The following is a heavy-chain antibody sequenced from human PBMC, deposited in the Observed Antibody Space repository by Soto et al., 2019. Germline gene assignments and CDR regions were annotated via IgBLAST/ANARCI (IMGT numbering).Heavy chain of an antibody. V-gene: IGHV5-51*01. CDR3: TRTSAAGKNHYGMDG. Sequence: GESLKISCKGSGYSFTSYWIGWVRQMPGKGLEWMGIIYPGDSDTRYSPSFQGQVTISADKSISTAYLQWSSLKASDTAMYYCTRTSAAGKNHYGMDGWGQGTTVTVAS. CDR2: IYPGDSDT. D-gene: IGHD6-13*01. CDR1: GYSFTSYW. J-gene: IGHJ6*02.